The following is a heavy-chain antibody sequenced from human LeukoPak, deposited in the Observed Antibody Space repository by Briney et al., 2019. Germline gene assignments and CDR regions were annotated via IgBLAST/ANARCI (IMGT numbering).Heavy chain of an antibody. D-gene: IGHD4-17*01. V-gene: IGHV4-59*08. Sequence: SETLSLTCTVSGGSISSYYWSWIRQPPGKGLEWIGYIYYSGSTNYNPSLKSRVTISVDTSKNQFSLKLSSVTAADTAVYYCARRPQYGSYDYWGQGTLVTVSS. CDR2: IYYSGST. CDR1: GGSISSYY. CDR3: ARRPQYGSYDY. J-gene: IGHJ4*02.